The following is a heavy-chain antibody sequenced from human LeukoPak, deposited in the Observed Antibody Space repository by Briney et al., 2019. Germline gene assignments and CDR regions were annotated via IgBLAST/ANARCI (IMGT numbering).Heavy chain of an antibody. J-gene: IGHJ4*02. Sequence: SETLSLTCTVSGGSFSSGDYYWSWIRQPPGKGLEWIGYIYYSGSTYYNPSLKSRVTISVDTSKNQFSLKLSSVTAADTAVYYCARDNSVAGTLDYWGQGTLVTVSS. V-gene: IGHV4-30-4*08. CDR2: IYYSGST. CDR1: GGSFSSGDYY. CDR3: ARDNSVAGTLDY. D-gene: IGHD6-19*01.